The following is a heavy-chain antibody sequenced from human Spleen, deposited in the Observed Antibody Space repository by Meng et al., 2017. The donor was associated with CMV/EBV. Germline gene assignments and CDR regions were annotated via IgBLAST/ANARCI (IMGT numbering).Heavy chain of an antibody. V-gene: IGHV3-74*01. J-gene: IGHJ4*02. CDR3: ACPQGYYDFWSGPHGFDY. D-gene: IGHD3-3*01. CDR2: ISWNSGSI. CDR1: GFTFSSYW. Sequence: LSLTCAASGFTFSSYWMHWVRQVPGKGLVWVSGISWNSGSIGYADSVKGRFTISRDNAKNSLYLQMNSLRAEDTAVYYCACPQGYYDFWSGPHGFDYWGQGTLVTVSS.